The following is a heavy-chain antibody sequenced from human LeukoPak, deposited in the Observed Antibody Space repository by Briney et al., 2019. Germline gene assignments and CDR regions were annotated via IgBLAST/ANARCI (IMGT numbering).Heavy chain of an antibody. CDR3: ARGYITIFGVVTLTFDY. CDR1: GYTFPSYG. D-gene: IGHD3-3*01. J-gene: IGHJ4*02. CDR2: ISAYNGNT. V-gene: IGHV1-18*01. Sequence: SVKVSCKASGYTFPSYGISWVRQAPGQGLEWMGWISAYNGNTNYAQKLQDRVTITTDTSTRTAYMELRSLRSGDTAVYYCARGYITIFGVVTLTFDYWGQGTLVTVSS.